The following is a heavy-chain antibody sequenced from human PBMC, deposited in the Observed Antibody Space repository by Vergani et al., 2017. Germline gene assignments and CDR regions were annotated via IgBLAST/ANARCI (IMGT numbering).Heavy chain of an antibody. CDR1: GGSSSSYY. J-gene: IGHJ5*02. CDR2: IYYSGST. V-gene: IGHV4-59*01. CDR3: ARKGPEDWFDP. D-gene: IGHD1-14*01. Sequence: QVQLQESGPGLVKPSETLSLTCTVSGGSSSSYYWSWIRQPPGKGLEWIGYIYYSGSTNYNPSLKSRVTISVDTSKNQFSLKLSSVTAADTAVYYCARKGPEDWFDPWGQGTLVTVSS.